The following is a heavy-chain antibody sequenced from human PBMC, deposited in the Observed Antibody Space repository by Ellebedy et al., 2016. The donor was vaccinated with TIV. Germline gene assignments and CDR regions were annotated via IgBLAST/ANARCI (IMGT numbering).Heavy chain of an antibody. J-gene: IGHJ3*02. CDR1: GYSFTSYW. D-gene: IGHD3-22*01. Sequence: GESLKISXKGSGYSFTSYWIGWVRQMPGKGLEWMGIIYPGDSDTRYSPSFQGQVTISADKSISTAYLQWSSLKASDTAMYYCARKTRGYYDSSGGAFDIWGQGTMVTVSS. CDR2: IYPGDSDT. V-gene: IGHV5-51*01. CDR3: ARKTRGYYDSSGGAFDI.